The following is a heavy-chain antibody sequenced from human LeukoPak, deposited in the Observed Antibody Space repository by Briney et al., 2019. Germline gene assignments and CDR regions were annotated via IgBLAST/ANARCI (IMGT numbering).Heavy chain of an antibody. V-gene: IGHV4-59*08. Sequence: SETLSLTCTVSGGSISSYYWSWIRQPPGKGLEWIGYIYYSGSTNYNPSLKSRVTISVDTSKNQFSLKLSSVTAADTAVYYCARAYYYGSGSYGFDIWGQGTMVTVSS. CDR3: ARAYYYGSGSYGFDI. CDR1: GGSISSYY. J-gene: IGHJ3*02. CDR2: IYYSGST. D-gene: IGHD3-10*01.